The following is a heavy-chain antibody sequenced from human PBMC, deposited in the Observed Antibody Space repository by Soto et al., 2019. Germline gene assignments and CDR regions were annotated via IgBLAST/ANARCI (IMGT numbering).Heavy chain of an antibody. D-gene: IGHD3-10*01. J-gene: IGHJ3*01. CDR1: GYTFTSYD. CDR3: ARGVDELLWFGEGSGNDAFDF. Sequence: QVQLLQSGAEVKKPGASVKVSCKASGYTFTSYDINWVRQATGQGLEWMGWMNPNGGNTGYAQKFQGRLNMTWNTSISKAYMERSSLRSEDTAVYYCARGVDELLWFGEGSGNDAFDFWGQGTMVTVSS. CDR2: MNPNGGNT. V-gene: IGHV1-8*01.